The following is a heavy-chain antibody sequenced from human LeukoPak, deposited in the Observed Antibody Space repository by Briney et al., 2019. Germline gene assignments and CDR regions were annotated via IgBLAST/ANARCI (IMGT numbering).Heavy chain of an antibody. CDR2: IYHTGAT. D-gene: IGHD3-9*01. J-gene: IGHJ5*02. CDR3: ARDLGLTISDNWFDP. Sequence: SETLSLTCVVSGYSISNDYYWGWIRQPPGKGLEWIGSIYHTGATYYNPSLRSPVTISVDTSKNEFSLELNSVTAADTAVYYCARDLGLTISDNWFDPWGQGTLVTVSS. V-gene: IGHV4-38-2*02. CDR1: GYSISNDYY.